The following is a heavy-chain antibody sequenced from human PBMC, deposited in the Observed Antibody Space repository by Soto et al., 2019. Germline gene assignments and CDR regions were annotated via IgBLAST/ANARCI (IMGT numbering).Heavy chain of an antibody. D-gene: IGHD2-2*02. CDR2: IYPGDSNT. J-gene: IGHJ4*02. CDR1: GYSFPSYW. Sequence: GESLTISCEGSGYSFPSYWIGWVRQIPGQGLEWMGIIYPGDSNTRYSPSFQGQVTISADKSISTAYLQWSSLKASDTAMYYCARQGYCSSTSCYTVDYCGQGTLVTSPQ. CDR3: ARQGYCSSTSCYTVDY. V-gene: IGHV5-51*01.